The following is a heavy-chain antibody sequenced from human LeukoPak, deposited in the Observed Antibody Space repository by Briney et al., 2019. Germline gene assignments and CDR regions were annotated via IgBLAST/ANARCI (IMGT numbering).Heavy chain of an antibody. Sequence: GGSLRLSCAASGFTFSSWWMTWVRQLPGKGLEWVSGINRNGDSTDYAGSVKGRFTISRDNAKNSHFLQMNSPRVEDTALYYCARGFRNGPFDCWGQGTLVTVSS. CDR2: INRNGDST. D-gene: IGHD2-8*01. V-gene: IGHV3-20*04. CDR3: ARGFRNGPFDC. J-gene: IGHJ4*02. CDR1: GFTFSSWW.